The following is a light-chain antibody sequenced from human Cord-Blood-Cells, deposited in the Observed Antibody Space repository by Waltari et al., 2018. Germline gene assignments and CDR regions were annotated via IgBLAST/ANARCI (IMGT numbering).Light chain of an antibody. CDR2: AAS. V-gene: IGKV1-27*01. Sequence: DIQMTQSPSSLSASVGDRVTITCRASQGISHYLAWYQQKPGKVPKLLIYAASTLQSGVPSRFSGSGSGTDFTLTISSLQPEDVATYYCQKYNGAPGTFGQGTKVEIK. CDR1: QGISHY. CDR3: QKYNGAPGT. J-gene: IGKJ1*01.